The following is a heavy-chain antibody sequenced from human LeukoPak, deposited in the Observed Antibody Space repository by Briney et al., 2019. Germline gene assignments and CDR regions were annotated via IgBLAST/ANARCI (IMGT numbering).Heavy chain of an antibody. V-gene: IGHV4-61*02. J-gene: IGHJ3*02. CDR3: ARSNVSPRYFDI. Sequence: SETLSLTCTVSGGSISSGSYYWSWIRQPAGKGLEWIGRIYTSGSTNYNPSLKSRVTISVDTSKNQFSLKLSSVTAADTAVYYCARSNVSPRYFDIWGQGTMVTVSS. CDR1: GGSISSGSYY. CDR2: IYTSGST.